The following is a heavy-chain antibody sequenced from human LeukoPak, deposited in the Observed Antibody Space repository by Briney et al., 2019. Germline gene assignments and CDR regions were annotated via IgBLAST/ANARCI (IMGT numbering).Heavy chain of an antibody. CDR1: GYTFTSYY. D-gene: IGHD2-15*01. CDR2: INPSGGST. J-gene: IGHJ4*02. V-gene: IGHV1-46*01. Sequence: ASVKVSCKASGYTFTSYYMHWVRQAPGQGLEWMGIINPSGGSTSYAQKFQGRVTMTRDTSISTAYMELSRLRSDDTAVYYCARERAVQGYCSGGSCYINDYWGQGTLVTVSS. CDR3: ARERAVQGYCSGGSCYINDY.